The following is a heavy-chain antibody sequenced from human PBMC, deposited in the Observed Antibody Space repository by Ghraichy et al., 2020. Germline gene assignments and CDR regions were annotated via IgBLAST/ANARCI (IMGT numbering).Heavy chain of an antibody. CDR3: ARSPEYRLRRFDS. V-gene: IGHV4-59*01. CDR1: GGSLSSYC. D-gene: IGHD4-17*01. CDR2: IYDSGSN. Sequence: SETLSLTCTVSGGSLSSYCWNWIRQPPGKGLEWIGYIYDSGSNSYSPSLKSRVTISVDTSRNQFSLKLNSVTAADTAVYYCARSPEYRLRRFDSWGQGTLVTVSS. J-gene: IGHJ4*02.